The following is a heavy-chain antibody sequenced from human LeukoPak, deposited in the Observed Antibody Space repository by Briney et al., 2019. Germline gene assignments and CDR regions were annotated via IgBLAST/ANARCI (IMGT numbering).Heavy chain of an antibody. CDR3: ARGPYCSGGSCYSGNDAFDI. D-gene: IGHD2-15*01. Sequence: GGSLRLSCAASGFTFSSYGMHWVRQATGKGLEWVSAIGTAGDTYYPGSVKGRFTISRENAKNSLYLQMNSLRAGDTAVYYCARGPYCSGGSCYSGNDAFDIWGQGTMVTVSS. J-gene: IGHJ3*02. V-gene: IGHV3-13*01. CDR2: IGTAGDT. CDR1: GFTFSSYG.